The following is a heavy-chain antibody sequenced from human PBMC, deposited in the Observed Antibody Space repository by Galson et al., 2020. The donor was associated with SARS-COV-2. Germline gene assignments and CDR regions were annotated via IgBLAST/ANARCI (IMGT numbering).Heavy chain of an antibody. CDR2: ISSSSSTI. J-gene: IGHJ6*02. CDR3: ASQETNEYYYDSSGYYYVGYYYGMDV. V-gene: IGHV3-48*01. CDR1: GFTFSSYS. D-gene: IGHD3-22*01. Sequence: GGSLRLSCAASGFTFSSYSMNGVRQAPGKGLEWVSYISSSSSTIYYADSVKGRFTISRDNAKNSLYLQMNSLRAEDTAVYYCASQETNEYYYDSSGYYYVGYYYGMDVWGQGTTVTVSS.